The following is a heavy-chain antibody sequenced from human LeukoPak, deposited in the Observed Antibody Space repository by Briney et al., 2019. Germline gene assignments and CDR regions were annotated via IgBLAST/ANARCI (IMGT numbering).Heavy chain of an antibody. CDR3: TTHSSDYGDYGFGDY. V-gene: IGHV3-48*04. Sequence: GGSLRLSCAASGFTFSSYSMSWIRQAPGRGREWVSYISSSGSTIYYADSVKGRFTISRDNAKNSLYLQMNSLRAEDTAVYYCTTHSSDYGDYGFGDYWGQGTLVTVSS. CDR2: ISSSGSTI. D-gene: IGHD4-17*01. CDR1: GFTFSSYS. J-gene: IGHJ4*02.